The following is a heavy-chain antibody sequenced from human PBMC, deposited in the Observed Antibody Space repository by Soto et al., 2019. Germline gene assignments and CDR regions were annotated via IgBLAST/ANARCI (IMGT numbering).Heavy chain of an antibody. CDR1: GITFSGYW. CDR3: ATVFEH. Sequence: EVQLVESGGGSVQPGGSLRLSCVASGITFSGYWMHWVRQVPGKGLVWVARVDSDGSGTSYAAFVKGRFTISRDNAKNTLFLQMNSLRVEDTAVYYCATVFEHWGQGIQVTVSS. J-gene: IGHJ4*02. CDR2: VDSDGSGT. V-gene: IGHV3-74*01.